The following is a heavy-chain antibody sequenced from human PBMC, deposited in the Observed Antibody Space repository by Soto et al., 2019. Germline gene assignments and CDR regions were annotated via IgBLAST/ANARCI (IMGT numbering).Heavy chain of an antibody. CDR1: GFTFSSYA. CDR2: ISYDGSNK. J-gene: IGHJ4*01. CDR3: TTDSYSTMIVVRFDY. V-gene: IGHV3-30-3*01. D-gene: IGHD3-22*01. Sequence: GGSLRLSCAASGFTFSSYAMHWVRQAPGKGLEWVAVISYDGSNKYYADSVKGRFTISRDNSKNMVYLRMNSLKTEDTGIYYCTTDSYSTMIVVRFDYWGHGTLVTVSS.